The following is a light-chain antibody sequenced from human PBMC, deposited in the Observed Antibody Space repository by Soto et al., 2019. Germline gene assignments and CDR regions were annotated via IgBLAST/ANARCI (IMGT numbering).Light chain of an antibody. V-gene: IGKV3D-15*01. J-gene: IGKJ1*01. CDR1: QSVSSN. Sequence: EIVMTQSPATLSVSPGERATLSCRASQSVSSNLAWHQQRPGQAPRLLIYGASTRATGVPARFSGGGSGTEFTLTITSLEPEDFAVYYCQQRSNWRTFGQGTKVDIK. CDR3: QQRSNWRT. CDR2: GAS.